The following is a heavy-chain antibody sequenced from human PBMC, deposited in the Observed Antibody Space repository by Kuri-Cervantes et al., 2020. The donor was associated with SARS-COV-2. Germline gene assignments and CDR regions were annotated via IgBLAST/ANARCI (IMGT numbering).Heavy chain of an antibody. V-gene: IGHV4-61*08. CDR3: AREAGYFDWLLARAKGFYGMDV. Sequence: SGPTLVKPTQTLTLTCTFSGFSLSTSGMCVSWIRQPPGKGLEWIGYIYYSGSTNYNPSLKSRVTISVDTSKNQFSLKLSSVTAADTAVYYCAREAGYFDWLLARAKGFYGMDVWGQGTTVTVSS. CDR1: GFSLSTSGMC. CDR2: IYYSGST. D-gene: IGHD3-9*01. J-gene: IGHJ6*02.